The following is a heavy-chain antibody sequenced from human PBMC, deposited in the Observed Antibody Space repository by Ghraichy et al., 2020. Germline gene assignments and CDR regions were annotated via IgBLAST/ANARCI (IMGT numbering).Heavy chain of an antibody. CDR2: TSYRSKWYN. D-gene: IGHD5-12*01. Sequence: SQTLSLTCAISGDSVSNNTAAWNWIRQSPSRGLEWLGRTSYRSKWYNDYAASVDSRITIKPDTSNNQFSLQLNSVTPEDTAVYYCARGSGYDDYQYYYGLDVWGQGTTVIVSS. J-gene: IGHJ6*02. CDR1: GDSVSNNTAA. V-gene: IGHV6-1*01. CDR3: ARGSGYDDYQYYYGLDV.